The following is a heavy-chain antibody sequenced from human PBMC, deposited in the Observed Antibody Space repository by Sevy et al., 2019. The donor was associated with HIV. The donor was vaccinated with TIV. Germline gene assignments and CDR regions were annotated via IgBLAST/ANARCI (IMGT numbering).Heavy chain of an antibody. CDR2: IYYSGRT. CDR1: GGSISSYY. Sequence: SETLSLTCTVSGGSISSYYWSWIRQPPGKGLEWIGYIYYSGRTNYNPSLKSRVTISVDTSKNQFSLKLSSVTAADTAVYYCAGDSYYYDSSGYSGYYYYGMDVWGQGTTVTVSS. CDR3: AGDSYYYDSSGYSGYYYYGMDV. D-gene: IGHD3-22*01. J-gene: IGHJ6*02. V-gene: IGHV4-59*01.